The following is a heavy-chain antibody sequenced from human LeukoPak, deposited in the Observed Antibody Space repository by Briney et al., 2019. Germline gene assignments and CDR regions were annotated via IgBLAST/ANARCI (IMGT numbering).Heavy chain of an antibody. CDR1: GFTFSSYA. CDR2: ISYDGSNK. V-gene: IGHV3-30*04. D-gene: IGHD6-19*01. Sequence: PGGSLRLSCAASGFTFSSYAMHWVRQAPGKGLEWVAVISYDGSNKYYADSVKGRFTISRDNSKNTLYLQMNSLRAGDTAVYYCARDSAVALWDYWGQGTLVTVSS. J-gene: IGHJ4*02. CDR3: ARDSAVALWDY.